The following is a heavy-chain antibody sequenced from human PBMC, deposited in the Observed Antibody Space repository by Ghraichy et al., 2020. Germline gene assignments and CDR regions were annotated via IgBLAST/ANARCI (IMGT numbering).Heavy chain of an antibody. CDR1: GGSLEGYY. V-gene: IGHV4-34*01. Sequence: SETLSLTCSVSGGSLEGYYWSWIRQTPGKGLEWIGETNPNGRTNYNPSLKSRATISPDTSKNQISRKLRSVNAADTARYFCARGNWVPRIWGQGTQVIVSS. CDR2: TNPNGRT. CDR3: ARGNWVPRI. D-gene: IGHD1-1*01. J-gene: IGHJ4*02.